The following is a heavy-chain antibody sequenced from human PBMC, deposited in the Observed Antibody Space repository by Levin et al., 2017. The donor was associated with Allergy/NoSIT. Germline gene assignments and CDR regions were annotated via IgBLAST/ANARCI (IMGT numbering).Heavy chain of an antibody. V-gene: IGHV3-53*01. J-gene: IGHJ4*02. CDR1: GFTVSSNY. CDR2: IYSGGST. CDR3: AGGRPFDY. Sequence: GESLKISCAASGFTVSSNYMSWVRQAPGKGLEWVSVIYSGGSTYYADSVKGRFTISRDNSKNTLYLQMNSLRAEDTAVYYCAGGRPFDYWGQGTLVTVSS. D-gene: IGHD6-6*01.